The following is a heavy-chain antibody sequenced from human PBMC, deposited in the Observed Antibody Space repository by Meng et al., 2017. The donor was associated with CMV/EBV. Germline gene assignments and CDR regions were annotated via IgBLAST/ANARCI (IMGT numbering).Heavy chain of an antibody. D-gene: IGHD3-3*01. CDR1: GFTFSSYW. Sequence: GWSLRLSCAASGFTFSSYWMSWVRQAPGKGLEWVANIKQDGSEKYYVDSVKGRFTISRDNAKNSLYLQMNSLRAEDTAVYYCARGESSWSGYYLYYGMDVWGQGTTVTVSS. V-gene: IGHV3-7*01. CDR2: IKQDGSEK. CDR3: ARGESSWSGYYLYYGMDV. J-gene: IGHJ6*02.